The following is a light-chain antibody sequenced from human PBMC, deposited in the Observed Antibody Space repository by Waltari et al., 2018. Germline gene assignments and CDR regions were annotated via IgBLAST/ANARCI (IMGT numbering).Light chain of an antibody. CDR3: CSYAGADSLL. CDR1: NNDVGAYQY. CDR2: DVT. Sequence: QSALTQPPSASGSLGQSVTISCTGTNNDVGAYQYVSWYQQYPGKAPKLLIYDVTKRPSGVSDRFSGSNSGRTASLTVSGLQPEDDAIYSCCSYAGADSLLFGGGTKLTVL. V-gene: IGLV2-8*01. J-gene: IGLJ3*02.